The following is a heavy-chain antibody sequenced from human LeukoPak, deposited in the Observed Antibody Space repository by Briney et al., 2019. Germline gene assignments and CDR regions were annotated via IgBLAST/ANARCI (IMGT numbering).Heavy chain of an antibody. J-gene: IGHJ5*02. D-gene: IGHD3-3*01. Sequence: SETLSLTCAVSGYSISSGYYWGWIRQPPGKGLEWIGSIYQSGSTYYNPSLKSRVTISVDTSKNQFSLKLSSVTAADTAVYYCARDLIRITIFGVVITNWFDPWGQGTLVTVSS. V-gene: IGHV4-38-2*02. CDR2: IYQSGST. CDR1: GYSISSGYY. CDR3: ARDLIRITIFGVVITNWFDP.